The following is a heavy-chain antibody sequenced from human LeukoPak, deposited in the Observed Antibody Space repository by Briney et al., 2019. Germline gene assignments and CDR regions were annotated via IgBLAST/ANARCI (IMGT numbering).Heavy chain of an antibody. CDR3: AKYIGGSMFEH. Sequence: PSETLSLTCSVSGDSIMSSGSYWGWIRQPPGKALEWIGSVSSSGGTHYSPSLKNRLSISMDTSQNQFSLRLSSVIVADTAVYYCAKYIGGSMFEHWGQGALVTVSS. CDR1: GDSIMSSGSY. D-gene: IGHD3-10*01. V-gene: IGHV4-39*07. CDR2: VSSSGGT. J-gene: IGHJ4*02.